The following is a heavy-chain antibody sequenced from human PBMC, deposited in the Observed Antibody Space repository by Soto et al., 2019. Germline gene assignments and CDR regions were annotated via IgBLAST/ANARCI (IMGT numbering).Heavy chain of an antibody. CDR2: ISYDGSNK. V-gene: IGHV3-30-3*01. CDR3: ARDPTYSSSWFEYFQH. D-gene: IGHD6-13*01. CDR1: GFTFSSYA. J-gene: IGHJ1*01. Sequence: QVQLVESGGGVVQPGRSLRLSCAASGFTFSSYAMHWVRQAPGKGLEWAAVISYDGSNKYYADSVKGRFTISRDNSRNTLYLQMNSLRTEDTAVYYWARDPTYSSSWFEYFQHWGQGTLVTVSS.